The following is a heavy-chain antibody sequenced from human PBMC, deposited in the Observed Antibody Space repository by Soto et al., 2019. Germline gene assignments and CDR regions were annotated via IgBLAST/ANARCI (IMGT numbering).Heavy chain of an antibody. Sequence: SETLSLTCTVSGGSISSYYWSWIRQPPGKGLEWIGYIYYSGSTNYNPSLKSRVTISVETSKNQFYLKLSSVTAADTAVYYCARDQPDSRGMDVWGQGTTVTVSS. CDR3: ARDQPDSRGMDV. CDR1: GGSISSYY. V-gene: IGHV4-59*01. J-gene: IGHJ6*02. D-gene: IGHD3-3*01. CDR2: IYYSGST.